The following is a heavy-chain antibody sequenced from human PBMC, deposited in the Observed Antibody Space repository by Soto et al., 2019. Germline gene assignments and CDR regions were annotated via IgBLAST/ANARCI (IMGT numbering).Heavy chain of an antibody. CDR3: AKSGDYYDSSGYSLFDY. CDR1: GFTFSSYA. V-gene: IGHV3-23*01. D-gene: IGHD3-22*01. J-gene: IGHJ4*01. Sequence: EVQLLESGGGLVQPGGSLRLSCAASGFTFSSYAMSWVRQAPGKGLEWVSAISGSGGSTYYADSVKGRFTISRDNSKNTLYLQMNSLRAEDTAVYYCAKSGDYYDSSGYSLFDYWGHGTLVTVSS. CDR2: ISGSGGST.